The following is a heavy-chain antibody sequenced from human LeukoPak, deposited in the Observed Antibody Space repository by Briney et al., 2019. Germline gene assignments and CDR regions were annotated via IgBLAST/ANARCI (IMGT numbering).Heavy chain of an antibody. D-gene: IGHD3-22*01. CDR3: ARDRYYDSSGYFGY. CDR2: IGDSGSPI. CDR1: GFTFSDYY. V-gene: IGHV3-11*01. J-gene: IGHJ4*02. Sequence: GGSLRLSCAAFGFTFSDYYMSWIRQVPGKGLEWISYIGDSGSPISYADSVKGRFTISRDSAKNSLYLQMNSLRAEDTAVYYCARDRYYDSSGYFGYWGQGTLVTVSS.